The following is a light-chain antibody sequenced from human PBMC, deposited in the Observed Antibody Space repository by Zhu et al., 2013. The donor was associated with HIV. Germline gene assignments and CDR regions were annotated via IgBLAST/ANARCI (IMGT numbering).Light chain of an antibody. Sequence: QSTLTQPASVSGSPGQSITISCTGTSSEVGKYNFVSWYQHHPGKAPKLMIYEVIKRPSGVSNRFSGSKSGYTASLTISGLQAEDEADYYCCSYAGSSWVFGGGTRVTVL. V-gene: IGLV2-23*02. CDR1: SSEVGKYNF. J-gene: IGLJ3*02. CDR3: CSYAGSSWV. CDR2: EVI.